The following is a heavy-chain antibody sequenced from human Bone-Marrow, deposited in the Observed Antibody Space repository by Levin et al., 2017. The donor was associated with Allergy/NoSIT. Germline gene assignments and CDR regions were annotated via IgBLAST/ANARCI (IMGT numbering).Heavy chain of an antibody. CDR3: AKDHYCSSTSCYDAFDI. V-gene: IGHV3-23*01. CDR1: GFTFSSYA. J-gene: IGHJ3*02. Sequence: PGGSLRLSCAASGFTFSSYAMSWVRQAPGKGLEWVSAISGSGGSTYYADSVKGRFTISRDNSKNTLYLQMNSLRAEDTAVYYCAKDHYCSSTSCYDAFDIWGQGTMVTVSS. D-gene: IGHD2-2*01. CDR2: ISGSGGST.